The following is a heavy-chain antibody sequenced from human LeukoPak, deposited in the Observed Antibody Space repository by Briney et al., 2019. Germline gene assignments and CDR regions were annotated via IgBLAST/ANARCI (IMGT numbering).Heavy chain of an antibody. CDR3: ARGGGWLFDF. D-gene: IGHD6-19*01. Sequence: HPSETLSLTCAVSGGSISSRNWWSWIRQSPGKGLEWVANIKQDGSEKYYVDSVKGRFTISRDNAKSSLYLQMNSLRAEDTAVYYCARGGGWLFDFWGQGTLVTVSS. V-gene: IGHV3-7*01. CDR2: IKQDGSEK. J-gene: IGHJ4*02. CDR1: GGSISSRNW.